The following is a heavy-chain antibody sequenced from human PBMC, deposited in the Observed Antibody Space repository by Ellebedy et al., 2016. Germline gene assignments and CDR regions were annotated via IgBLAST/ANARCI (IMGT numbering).Heavy chain of an antibody. J-gene: IGHJ4*02. CDR3: ARGRSIFEVDHDF. V-gene: IGHV4-31*03. CDR1: GGSISSGGFY. CDR2: IYNSGSA. Sequence: SETLSLXXNVSGGSISSGGFYWSCLRQHPGQGLEWIGYIYNSGSAYYNPSLKTRVSMSVDTSKNQFSLKLSSVTAADTAVYFCARGRSIFEVDHDFWGQGTLVTVSS. D-gene: IGHD3-3*01.